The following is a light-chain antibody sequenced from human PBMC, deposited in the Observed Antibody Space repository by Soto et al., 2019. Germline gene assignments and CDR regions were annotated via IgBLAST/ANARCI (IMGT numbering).Light chain of an antibody. CDR1: QSVLYSPNNKSY. CDR2: WAS. Sequence: DIVMTQSPDSLAVSLGERATINCKSSQSVLYSPNNKSYLAWYQQKPGQPPKLLIYWASTRESGVPDRFGGSGSGTDFTLTITSLQAEDVAVYYGQQYYSIPITFGQGTRLEIK. CDR3: QQYYSIPIT. V-gene: IGKV4-1*01. J-gene: IGKJ5*01.